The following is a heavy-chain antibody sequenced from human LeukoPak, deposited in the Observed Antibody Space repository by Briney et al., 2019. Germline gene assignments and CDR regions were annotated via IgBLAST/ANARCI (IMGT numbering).Heavy chain of an antibody. CDR2: INTYNGNT. CDR3: ARDEQWLVPISRPFYGMDV. Sequence: GASVKVSCKASGYTFTSSGISWVRQAPGQGPEWMGWINTYNGNTNYAQKLQGRVTMTTDTPTSTAYMELRSLRSDDTAVYYCARDEQWLVPISRPFYGMDVWGQGTTVTVSS. CDR1: GYTFTSSG. D-gene: IGHD6-19*01. V-gene: IGHV1-18*01. J-gene: IGHJ6*02.